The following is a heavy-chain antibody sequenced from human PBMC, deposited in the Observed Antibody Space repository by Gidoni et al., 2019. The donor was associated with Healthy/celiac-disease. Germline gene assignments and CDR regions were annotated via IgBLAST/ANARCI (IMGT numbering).Heavy chain of an antibody. Sequence: QLQLQYSGPGLVKPSETVSLTCTVSGGSISSISYYWGWPRQPPGKGLEWIWSMYSSGRPYYNPSIKSRVTITVDTSKNQFSLKMSSVTAADTAVYYCARHSIYYDILTGDPAVGNWFDPWGQGTMVTVSS. D-gene: IGHD3-9*01. CDR2: MYSSGRP. J-gene: IGHJ5*02. CDR1: GGSISSISYY. CDR3: ARHSIYYDILTGDPAVGNWFDP. V-gene: IGHV4-39*01.